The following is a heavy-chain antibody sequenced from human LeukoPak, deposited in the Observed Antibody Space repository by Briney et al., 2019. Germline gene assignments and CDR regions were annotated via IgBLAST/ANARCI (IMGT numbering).Heavy chain of an antibody. J-gene: IGHJ6*02. V-gene: IGHV4-59*08. CDR2: IYYSGST. CDR3: ASIVVVPAADGYYYYGMDV. D-gene: IGHD2-2*01. Sequence: SETLSLTCTVSGGSISSYYWSWIRQPPGKGLEWIGYIYYSGSTNYSPSLKSRVTISVDTSKNQFSLKLSSVTAADTAVYYCASIVVVPAADGYYYYGMDVWGQGTTVTVSS. CDR1: GGSISSYY.